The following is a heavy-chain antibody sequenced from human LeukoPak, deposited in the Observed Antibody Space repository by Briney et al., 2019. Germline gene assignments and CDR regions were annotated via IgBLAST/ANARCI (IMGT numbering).Heavy chain of an antibody. D-gene: IGHD2-2*02. CDR3: ARRQCSSTSCYTGLGWYYGMDV. Sequence: PSQTLSLTCAVYGGSFSGYYWSRIRQPPGKGLEWIGSIYYSGSTYYNPSLNSRVTISVDTSKNQFSLKLSSVTAADTAVYYCARRQCSSTSCYTGLGWYYGMDVWGQGTTVTVSS. CDR2: IYYSGST. V-gene: IGHV4-34*01. CDR1: GGSFSGYY. J-gene: IGHJ6*02.